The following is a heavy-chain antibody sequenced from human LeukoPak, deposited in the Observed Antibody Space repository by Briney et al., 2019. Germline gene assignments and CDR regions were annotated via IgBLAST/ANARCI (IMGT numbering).Heavy chain of an antibody. Sequence: SETLSLTCTVSGGSISSSSYYWDWIRQTPEEGLEWIGSIFYSGSTYYNPSLKSRVTISVDTSKNQFSLKLSSVTAADTAVYYCARRRSGRNWFDPWGQGTLVTVSS. CDR3: ARRRSGRNWFDP. V-gene: IGHV4-39*01. CDR1: GGSISSSSYY. J-gene: IGHJ5*02. CDR2: IFYSGST. D-gene: IGHD1-1*01.